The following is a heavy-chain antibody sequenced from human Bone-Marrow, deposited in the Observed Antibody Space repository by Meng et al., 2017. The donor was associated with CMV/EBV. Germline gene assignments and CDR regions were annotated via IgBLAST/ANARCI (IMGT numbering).Heavy chain of an antibody. CDR1: GDRVSRNKAA. CDR3: ARVEQLIFDY. D-gene: IGHD6-6*01. CDR2: TYYRTKWYN. V-gene: IGHV6-1*01. J-gene: IGHJ4*02. Sequence: QSLLRPSGPALVEPSQPRSLPAAVSGDRVSRNKAAWNWIRQSPSRGLEWLGRTYYRTKWYNDYAVSVKSRLTINPDTSKNQFSLQLNSVTPEDTAVYYCARVEQLIFDYWGQGTLVTVSS.